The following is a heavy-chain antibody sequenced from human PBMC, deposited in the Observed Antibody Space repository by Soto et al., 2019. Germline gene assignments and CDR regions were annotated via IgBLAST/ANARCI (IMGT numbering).Heavy chain of an antibody. CDR1: GFTLSDHY. J-gene: IGHJ4*02. CDR3: ARSGSYSGFDY. CDR2: TRNKANGYTT. D-gene: IGHD1-26*01. Sequence: EVQLEESGGGWVQPGGSQRLSCAASGFTLSDHYMDWVRQAPAKGLEWVGRTRNKANGYTTEYAASVKDRFTISRDESKNSLYLQLNSLNTEDTAVYYCARSGSYSGFDYWSQGTLVTVSS. V-gene: IGHV3-72*01.